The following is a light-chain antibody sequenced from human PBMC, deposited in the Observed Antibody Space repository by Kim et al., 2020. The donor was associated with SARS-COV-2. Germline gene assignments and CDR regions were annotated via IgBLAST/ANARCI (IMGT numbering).Light chain of an antibody. Sequence: CTLRNGYINYKVDWYQQRPGKGPRFVMRVGTGGIVGSKGDGIPDRFSVLGSGLNRYLTIKNIQEEDESDYHCGADHGSGSNFVYVFGGGTQLTVL. CDR3: GADHGSGSNFVYV. J-gene: IGLJ3*02. CDR1: NGYINYK. V-gene: IGLV9-49*01. CDR2: VGTGGIVG.